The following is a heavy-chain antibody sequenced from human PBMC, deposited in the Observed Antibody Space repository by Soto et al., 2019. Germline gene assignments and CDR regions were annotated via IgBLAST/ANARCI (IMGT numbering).Heavy chain of an antibody. Sequence: QVQLQESGPGLVKPSETLSLTCTVSGGSISSYYWSWIRQPPGKGLEWIGYIYYSGSTNYNPSLTSRVTIPVDTSKNQFSLKLSAVTAADTALYYCARRYSGTEDDNWFDPWGQGTLVTVSS. CDR2: IYYSGST. CDR3: ARRYSGTEDDNWFDP. CDR1: GGSISSYY. D-gene: IGHD1-26*01. J-gene: IGHJ5*02. V-gene: IGHV4-59*08.